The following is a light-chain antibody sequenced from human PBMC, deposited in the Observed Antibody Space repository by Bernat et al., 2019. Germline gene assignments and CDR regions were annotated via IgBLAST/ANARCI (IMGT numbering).Light chain of an antibody. V-gene: IGLV3-25*03. CDR2: KDS. Sequence: SYELTQPPSVSVSPGQTARITCSGDALARQYTYWYQQKSGQAPVVLIYKDSERPSGIPERISGSSSGTTVTLTISGVQPEDEADYYCQSADNSGTYFFGTGTKVTVL. J-gene: IGLJ1*01. CDR1: ALARQY. CDR3: QSADNSGTYF.